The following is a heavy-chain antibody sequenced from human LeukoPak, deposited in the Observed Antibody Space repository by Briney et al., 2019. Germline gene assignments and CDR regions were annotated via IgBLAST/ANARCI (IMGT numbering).Heavy chain of an antibody. Sequence: PGGSLRLSCAASGFTFDDYAMHWVRQAPGKGLEWVSGISWNSGSIDYADSVKGRFTISRDNAKNSLYLQMNSLRAEDTALYYCAKASRYSSGWPYFDYWGQGTLVTVSS. CDR2: ISWNSGSI. V-gene: IGHV3-9*01. J-gene: IGHJ4*02. D-gene: IGHD6-19*01. CDR3: AKASRYSSGWPYFDY. CDR1: GFTFDDYA.